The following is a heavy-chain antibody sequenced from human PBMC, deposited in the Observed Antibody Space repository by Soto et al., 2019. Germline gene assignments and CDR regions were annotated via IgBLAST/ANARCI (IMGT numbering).Heavy chain of an antibody. Sequence: SPTRPFSGGSISSGGYYLSWVRQHPGKGLEWIGYIGYSGSTYYNPSLKSRVTISVDTSKNQFSLKLSSVTAADTAVYYCARDSAIGKLGSNWSDPWGQGTLVTVSS. D-gene: IGHD3-10*01. CDR3: ARDSAIGKLGSNWSDP. V-gene: IGHV4-31*03. CDR2: IGYSGST. CDR1: GGSISSGGYY. J-gene: IGHJ5*02.